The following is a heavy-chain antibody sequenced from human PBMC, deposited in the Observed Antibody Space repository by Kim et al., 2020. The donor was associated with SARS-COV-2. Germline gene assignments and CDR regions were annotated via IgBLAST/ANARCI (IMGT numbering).Heavy chain of an antibody. J-gene: IGHJ6*02. CDR2: ITGSGRTT. CDR3: AKGVLSNYYGMDV. Sequence: GGSLRLSCVASGFTFSKSDMTWGRQAPGKGLDWVSIITGSGRTTYYADSVKGRFTISRDISRNTLYLQMNSLRAEDTATYYCAKGVLSNYYGMDVWGQGT. V-gene: IGHV3-23*01. D-gene: IGHD3-10*01. CDR1: GFTFSKSD.